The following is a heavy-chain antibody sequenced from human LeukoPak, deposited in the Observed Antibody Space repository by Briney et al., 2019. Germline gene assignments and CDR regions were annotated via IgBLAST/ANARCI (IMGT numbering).Heavy chain of an antibody. CDR1: GFTTSGIW. Sequence: GGSLSPSCAASGFTTSGIWRTWVRQPPGKGPEWGGNIQHDGKVKNYVDLVRGRFTISRDNAKNTLYLQMNSLRAEDTAVYYCATVNGDYVGGYYYYYGMDVWGQGTTVTVSS. J-gene: IGHJ6*02. D-gene: IGHD4-17*01. V-gene: IGHV3-7*03. CDR2: IQHDGKVK. CDR3: ATVNGDYVGGYYYYYGMDV.